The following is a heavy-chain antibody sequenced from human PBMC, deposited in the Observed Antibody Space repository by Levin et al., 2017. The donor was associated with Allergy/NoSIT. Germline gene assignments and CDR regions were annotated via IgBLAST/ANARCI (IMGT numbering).Heavy chain of an antibody. CDR3: ARDEGSSGDHYGMDV. V-gene: IGHV3-21*01. D-gene: IGHD3-22*01. Sequence: GGSLRLSCAASGFTFSTYHMNWVRQAPGKGLEWVSSISSSSSNIYYAGSVKGRLTISRDNAKNSLYLQMNSLRAEDTAVYYCARDEGSSGDHYGMDVWGQGTTVTVSS. CDR2: ISSSSSNI. J-gene: IGHJ6*02. CDR1: GFTFSTYH.